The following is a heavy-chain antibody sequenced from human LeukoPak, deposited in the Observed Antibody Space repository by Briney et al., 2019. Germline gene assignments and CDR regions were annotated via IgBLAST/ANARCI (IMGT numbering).Heavy chain of an antibody. CDR2: IRYDGSNK. V-gene: IGHV3-30*02. D-gene: IGHD3-22*01. Sequence: GGSLRLSCAASGFTFSSYGMHWVRQAPGKELEWVAFIRYDGSNKYYADSVKGRFTISRDNSKNTLYLQMNSLRAEDTAVYYCANPKGYYDSSALIGGYWGQGTLVTVSS. J-gene: IGHJ4*02. CDR1: GFTFSSYG. CDR3: ANPKGYYDSSALIGGY.